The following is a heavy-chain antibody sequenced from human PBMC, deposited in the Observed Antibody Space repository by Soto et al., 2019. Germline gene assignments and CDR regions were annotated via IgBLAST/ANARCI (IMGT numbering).Heavy chain of an antibody. Sequence: QVQLQESGPGLVKSSESLSLTCSVSGGSVSSYYWSWIRQPPGKGLQWIGYIYSSGTTNYNPSLKSRVTISVDTSKNHFSLNLNSVTAADTAVYYCARHGAASGSYLSYMDVWCKGTTVTVSS. D-gene: IGHD3-10*01. J-gene: IGHJ6*03. V-gene: IGHV4-59*08. CDR1: GGSVSSYY. CDR3: ARHGAASGSYLSYMDV. CDR2: IYSSGTT.